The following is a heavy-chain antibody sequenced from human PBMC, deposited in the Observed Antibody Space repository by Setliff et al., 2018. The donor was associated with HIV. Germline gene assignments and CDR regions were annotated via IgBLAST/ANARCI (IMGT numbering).Heavy chain of an antibody. CDR3: ARVGSYLTQFDY. CDR1: GYTFTSYD. CDR2: MMPSSGNT. Sequence: ASVKVSCKASGYTFTSYDINWVRQATGQGLEWMGWMMPSSGNTGYAQKFQGRVSMTRNTSISTAYMELSSLRSEDTAVYYCARVGSYLTQFDYWGQGTLVTVSS. V-gene: IGHV1-8*02. J-gene: IGHJ4*01. D-gene: IGHD3-9*01.